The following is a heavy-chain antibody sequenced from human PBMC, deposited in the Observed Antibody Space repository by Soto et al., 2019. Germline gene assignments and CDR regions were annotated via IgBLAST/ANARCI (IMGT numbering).Heavy chain of an antibody. CDR2: IYYTGST. CDR3: ARDRERFDP. D-gene: IGHD1-26*01. V-gene: IGHV4-59*01. J-gene: IGHJ5*02. CDR1: GDSISSYY. Sequence: LSLTCTVSGDSISSYYWSWIRQPPGKGLEWIGYIYYTGSTNYNPSLKSRVSISVDTSKNQFSLKLTSVTAADTAVYYCARDRERFDPWGQGTLVTVSS.